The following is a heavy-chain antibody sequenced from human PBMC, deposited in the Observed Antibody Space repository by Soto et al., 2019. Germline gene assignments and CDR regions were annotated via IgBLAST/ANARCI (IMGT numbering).Heavy chain of an antibody. CDR3: ARGGSGYYRANGFDP. J-gene: IGHJ5*02. V-gene: IGHV1-2*02. D-gene: IGHD3-22*01. CDR2: INPNSGGT. Sequence: ASVKVSCKASGYNFTGYYMHWVRQAPGHGLEWMGWINPNSGGTNYAQKFQGRVTMTRDTSISTAYMELSRLRSDDTAVYYCARGGSGYYRANGFDPWGQGTLVTVSS. CDR1: GYNFTGYY.